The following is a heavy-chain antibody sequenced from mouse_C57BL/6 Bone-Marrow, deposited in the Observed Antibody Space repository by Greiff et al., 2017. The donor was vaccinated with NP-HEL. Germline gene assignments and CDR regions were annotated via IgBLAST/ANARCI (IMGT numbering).Heavy chain of an antibody. J-gene: IGHJ2*01. Sequence: DVQLQESGPELVKPGDSVKISCKASGYSFTGYFMNWVMQSHGKSLEWIGRINPYNGDTFYNQKFKGKATLTVDKSSSTAHMELRSLTSEDSAVYYCARLDYYGSPYYFDYWGQGTTLTVSS. D-gene: IGHD1-1*01. CDR2: INPYNGDT. V-gene: IGHV1-20*01. CDR1: GYSFTGYF. CDR3: ARLDYYGSPYYFDY.